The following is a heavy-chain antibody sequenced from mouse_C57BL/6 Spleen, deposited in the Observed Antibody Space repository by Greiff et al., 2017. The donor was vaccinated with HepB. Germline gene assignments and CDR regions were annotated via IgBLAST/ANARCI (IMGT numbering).Heavy chain of an antibody. Sequence: VQLQQSGAELVKPGASVKISCKASGYAFSSYWMNWVKQRPGKGLEWIGQIYPGDGDTNYNGKFKGKATLTADKSSSTAYMQLSSLTSEDSAVYCCARCAGSKGYYDAMDYWGQGTSVTVSS. CDR1: GYAFSSYW. CDR3: ARCAGSKGYYDAMDY. V-gene: IGHV1-80*01. D-gene: IGHD1-1*01. J-gene: IGHJ4*01. CDR2: IYPGDGDT.